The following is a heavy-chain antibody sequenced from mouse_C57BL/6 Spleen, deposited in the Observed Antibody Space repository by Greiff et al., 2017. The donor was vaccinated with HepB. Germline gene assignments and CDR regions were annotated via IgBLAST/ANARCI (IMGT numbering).Heavy chain of an antibody. CDR3: ARSSFYGSSYEWYFDV. Sequence: VQLQQSGPELVKPGASVKISCKASGYSFTGYYMNWVKQSPEKSLEWIGEINPSTGGTTYNQKFKAKATLTVDKSSSTAYMQLKSLTSEDSAVYYWARSSFYGSSYEWYFDVWGTGTTVTVSS. V-gene: IGHV1-42*01. CDR1: GYSFTGYY. CDR2: INPSTGGT. D-gene: IGHD1-1*01. J-gene: IGHJ1*03.